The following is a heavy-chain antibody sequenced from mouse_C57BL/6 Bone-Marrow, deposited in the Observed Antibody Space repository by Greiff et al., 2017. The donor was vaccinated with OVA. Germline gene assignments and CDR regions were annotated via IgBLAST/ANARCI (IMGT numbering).Heavy chain of an antibody. CDR2: ISNGGGST. J-gene: IGHJ1*03. Sequence: DVQLVESGGGLVQPGGSLKLSCAASGFTFSDYYMYWVRQTPEKRLEWVAYISNGGGSTYYPDTVKGRFTISRDNAKNTLYLQMSRLKSEDTAMYYCARHPHYYGSSYDWYFDVWGTGTTVTVSS. V-gene: IGHV5-12*01. D-gene: IGHD1-1*01. CDR1: GFTFSDYY. CDR3: ARHPHYYGSSYDWYFDV.